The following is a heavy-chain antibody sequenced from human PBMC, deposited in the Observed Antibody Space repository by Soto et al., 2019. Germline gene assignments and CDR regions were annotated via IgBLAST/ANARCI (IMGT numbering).Heavy chain of an antibody. CDR1: GDSVSSNSSA. J-gene: IGHJ5*02. D-gene: IGHD6-13*01. CDR3: ARAGSSRFESRNWFDP. Sequence: SQTLSLTCAISGDSVSSNSSAWNCISQSPSRGLEWLGRTYYRSKWYNDYAVSVRSRITINPDTSKNQFSLQLNSVTPEDTAVYYCARAGSSRFESRNWFDPWGQGTLVTVSS. V-gene: IGHV6-1*01. CDR2: TYYRSKWYN.